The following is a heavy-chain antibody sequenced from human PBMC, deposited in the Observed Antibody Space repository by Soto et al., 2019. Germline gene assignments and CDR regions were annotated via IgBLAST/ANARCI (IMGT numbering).Heavy chain of an antibody. CDR2: IYYSGT. CDR3: AREARSPYNWFDP. J-gene: IGHJ5*02. Sequence: SETLSLTCTVSGASISNDDYFWSWIRQPPGKGLEWIGFIYYSGTYYNPSLKSRVSMSIDTSKNQFSLKLNSVTAADTAVYYCAREARSPYNWFDPWGQGTQVTVSS. D-gene: IGHD3-3*01. CDR1: GASISNDDYF. V-gene: IGHV4-30-4*01.